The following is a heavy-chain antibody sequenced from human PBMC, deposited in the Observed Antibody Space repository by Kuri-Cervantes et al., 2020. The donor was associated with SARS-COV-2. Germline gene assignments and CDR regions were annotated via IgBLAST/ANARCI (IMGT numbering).Heavy chain of an antibody. CDR3: ASGYITGTTVAYGP. V-gene: IGHV4-39*01. D-gene: IGHD1-7*01. CDR2: IYYSGST. J-gene: IGHJ5*02. CDR1: GGSISSSSYY. Sequence: SETLSLTCTVSGGSISSSSYYWGWIRQPPGKGLEWIGSIYYSGSTYYNPSLKSRVTVSVDTSKNQFSLKLSSVTAAGTAVYYCASGYITGTTVAYGPWGQGTLVTVSS.